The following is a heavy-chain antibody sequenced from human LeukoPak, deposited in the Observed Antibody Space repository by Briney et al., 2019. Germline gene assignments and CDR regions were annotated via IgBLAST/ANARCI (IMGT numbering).Heavy chain of an antibody. D-gene: IGHD2-8*01. CDR3: ARTVILYHRYCFDY. Sequence: SGGSLRLSRAASGFTFSSYSMNWVRHAPGKGLEWVSSISSSSSYIYYADSVKGRFTISRDNAKNSLYLQMNSLRAEDTAVYYCARTVILYHRYCFDYWGQGTLVTVSS. J-gene: IGHJ4*02. V-gene: IGHV3-21*01. CDR2: ISSSSSYI. CDR1: GFTFSSYS.